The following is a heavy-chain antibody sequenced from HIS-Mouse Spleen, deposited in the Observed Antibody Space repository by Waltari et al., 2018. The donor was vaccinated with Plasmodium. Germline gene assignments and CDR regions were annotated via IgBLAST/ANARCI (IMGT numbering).Heavy chain of an antibody. Sequence: QLQLQESGPGLVKPSETLSLTCPVSGGPIGSSSYYWGWSAQPPGKGLEWIGSIYYSGSTYYNPSLKSRVTISVDTSKNQFSLKLSSVTAADTAVYYCARDRITGTSYFDYWGQGTLVTVSS. CDR2: IYYSGST. V-gene: IGHV4-39*07. D-gene: IGHD1-7*01. J-gene: IGHJ4*02. CDR3: ARDRITGTSYFDY. CDR1: GGPIGSSSYY.